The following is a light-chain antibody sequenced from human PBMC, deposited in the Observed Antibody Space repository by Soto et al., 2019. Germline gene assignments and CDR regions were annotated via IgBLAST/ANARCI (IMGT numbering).Light chain of an antibody. CDR1: ASDIGSQDH. V-gene: IGLV2-14*03. J-gene: IGLJ1*01. CDR3: ASYTNRNTLV. Sequence: QSVLIQPASVSGSPGQSLTISCSGTASDIGSQDHVAWYQQYPGKAPKVLIYEVSNRPSGVADRFSASKSGNTASLTISGLQAEDEADYYCASYTNRNTLVFGPGTKVTV. CDR2: EVS.